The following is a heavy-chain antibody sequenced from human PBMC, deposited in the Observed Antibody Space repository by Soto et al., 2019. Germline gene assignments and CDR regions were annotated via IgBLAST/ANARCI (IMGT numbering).Heavy chain of an antibody. J-gene: IGHJ5*02. V-gene: IGHV4-34*01. CDR2: INHSGST. Sequence: SETLSLTCAVYGGSFSVYYWSWIRHPPGKGLEWIGEINHSGSTNYNPSLKSRVTISVDTSKNQFSLKLSSVTAADTAVYYCARGETYSSSSNWFDPWGQGTLVTVSS. CDR3: ARGETYSSSSNWFDP. D-gene: IGHD6-6*01. CDR1: GGSFSVYY.